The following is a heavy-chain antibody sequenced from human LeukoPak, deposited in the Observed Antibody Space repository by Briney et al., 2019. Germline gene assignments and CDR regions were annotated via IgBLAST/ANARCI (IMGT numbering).Heavy chain of an antibody. D-gene: IGHD1-26*01. CDR3: AREVGGATRIDY. V-gene: IGHV4-61*01. J-gene: IGHJ4*02. CDR2: VYYSGST. CDR1: GGAVSSDSYY. Sequence: SETLSLTCTVSGGAVSSDSYYWSWIRQPPGKGLEWIGYVYYSGSTNYNPSLKSRVTISVGTSKNQFSLKLSSVTAADTAVYYCAREVGGATRIDYWGQGTLVTVSS.